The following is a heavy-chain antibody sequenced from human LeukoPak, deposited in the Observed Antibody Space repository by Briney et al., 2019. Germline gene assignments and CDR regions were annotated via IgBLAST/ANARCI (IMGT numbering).Heavy chain of an antibody. CDR1: GSSISSYY. V-gene: IGHV4-4*07. CDR2: IYSSGST. D-gene: IGHD2-2*02. CDR3: ARKKCSSTSCYKELGAFDI. J-gene: IGHJ3*02. Sequence: SETLSLTCTVSGSSISSYYWSWIRQPAGKGLEWIGRIYSSGSTNYNPSLKSRVTMSVDTSKNQFSLKLSSVTAADTAVYYCARKKCSSTSCYKELGAFDIWGQGTMVTVSS.